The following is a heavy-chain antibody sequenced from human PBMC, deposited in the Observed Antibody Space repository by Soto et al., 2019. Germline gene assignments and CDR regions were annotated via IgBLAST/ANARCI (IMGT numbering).Heavy chain of an antibody. Sequence: QVQLQESGPGLVKPSQTLSLTCTVSGGPISSGGYYWSWIRQHPGKGLEWIGYIYYSGSTYYNPSLNSRVTISVDTSKNQFSLKLSSVTAADTAVYYCARGGRRSPGMDVWGQGTTVTVSS. CDR1: GGPISSGGYY. V-gene: IGHV4-31*03. J-gene: IGHJ6*02. CDR3: ARGGRRSPGMDV. CDR2: IYYSGST.